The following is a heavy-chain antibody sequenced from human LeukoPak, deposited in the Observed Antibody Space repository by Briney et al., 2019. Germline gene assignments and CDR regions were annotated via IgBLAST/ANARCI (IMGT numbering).Heavy chain of an antibody. Sequence: GGSLRLSCAASGFHFRSYPMHGVRQAPGKGLEWVAFISYDGNTKYYAESVKGRFTISRDDSENTVHLQMNNVRAEDTAVYYCARESDSGSYQCDYWGQGTLVTVSS. J-gene: IGHJ4*02. CDR3: ARESDSGSYQCDY. CDR1: GFHFRSYP. CDR2: ISYDGNTK. D-gene: IGHD1-26*01. V-gene: IGHV3-30-3*01.